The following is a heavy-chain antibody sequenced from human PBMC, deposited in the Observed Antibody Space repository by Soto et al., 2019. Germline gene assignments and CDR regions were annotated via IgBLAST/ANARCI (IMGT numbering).Heavy chain of an antibody. CDR2: INHSGST. Sequence: LSLTCAVYGGSFSGYYWSWIRQPPGKGLEWIGEINHSGSTNYNPSLKSRVTISVDTSKNQFSLKLSSVTAADTAVYYCARALKGYYYYYGMDVWGQGTTVTVSS. CDR3: ARALKGYYYYYGMDV. V-gene: IGHV4-34*01. J-gene: IGHJ6*02. CDR1: GGSFSGYY.